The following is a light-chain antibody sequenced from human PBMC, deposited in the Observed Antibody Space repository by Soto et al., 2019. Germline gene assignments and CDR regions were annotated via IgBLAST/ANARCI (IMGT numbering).Light chain of an antibody. CDR1: QGVSSY. CDR3: QQRRNWPPLT. Sequence: EIVLTQSPATLSLSPGERATLSCRASQGVSSYLAWYQQKPGQAPRLLIYDASNKATGIPARFSGSGPGTGFALTINSLEPEEFAVYYWQQRRNWPPLTFGGGTNVEIK. CDR2: DAS. V-gene: IGKV3D-11*01. J-gene: IGKJ4*01.